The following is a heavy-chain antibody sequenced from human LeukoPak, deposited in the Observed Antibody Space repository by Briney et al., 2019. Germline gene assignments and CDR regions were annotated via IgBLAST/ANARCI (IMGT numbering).Heavy chain of an antibody. CDR2: ISAYNGNT. D-gene: IGHD3-22*01. Sequence: ASVNVSCKASGYTFTSYGISWVRQAPGQGLEWMGWISAYNGNTNYAQKLQGRVTMTTDTSTSTAYMELRSLRSDDTAVYYCARGGDSSGYHYSLPLDYWGQGTLVTVSS. CDR1: GYTFTSYG. V-gene: IGHV1-18*01. CDR3: ARGGDSSGYHYSLPLDY. J-gene: IGHJ4*02.